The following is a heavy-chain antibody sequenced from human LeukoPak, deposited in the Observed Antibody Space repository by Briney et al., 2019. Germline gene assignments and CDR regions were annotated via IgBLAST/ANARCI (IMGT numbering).Heavy chain of an antibody. J-gene: IGHJ4*02. CDR3: AREISNYFDY. V-gene: IGHV3-9*01. Sequence: GRSLRLSCAASGFTFDDYAMHWVRQAPGKGLEWVSGISWNSGSIGYADSVKGRYTISRDNAKNSLYLQMNSLRAEDTAVYYCAREISNYFDYWGQGTLVTVSS. CDR2: ISWNSGSI. CDR1: GFTFDDYA. D-gene: IGHD2-2*01.